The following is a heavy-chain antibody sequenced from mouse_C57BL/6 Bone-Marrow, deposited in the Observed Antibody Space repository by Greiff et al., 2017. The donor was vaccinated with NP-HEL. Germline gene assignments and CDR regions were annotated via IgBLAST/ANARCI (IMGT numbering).Heavy chain of an antibody. CDR3: ARSVITTVVKDY. Sequence: ESGPELVKPGASVKISCKASGYTFTDYYINWVKQRPGQGLEWIGWIFPGSGSTYYNEKFKGKATLTVDKSSSTAYMLLSSLTSEDSAVYFCARSVITTVVKDYWGQGTTLTVSS. CDR1: GYTFTDYY. V-gene: IGHV1-75*01. CDR2: IFPGSGST. J-gene: IGHJ2*01. D-gene: IGHD1-1*01.